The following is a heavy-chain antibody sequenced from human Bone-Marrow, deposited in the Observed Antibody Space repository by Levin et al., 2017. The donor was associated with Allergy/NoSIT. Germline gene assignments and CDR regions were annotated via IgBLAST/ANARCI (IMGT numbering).Heavy chain of an antibody. J-gene: IGHJ4*02. V-gene: IGHV3-7*01. Sequence: GASVKVSCAASGFTFSDFWMTWARQAPGKGLEWVANINQAGGEKNYLDSVKGRFTISRDNAKNSVYLQMNSLRAEDTAIYYCARDSGSGDYWGQGTVVTVSS. D-gene: IGHD3-10*01. CDR1: GFTFSDFW. CDR2: INQAGGEK. CDR3: ARDSGSGDY.